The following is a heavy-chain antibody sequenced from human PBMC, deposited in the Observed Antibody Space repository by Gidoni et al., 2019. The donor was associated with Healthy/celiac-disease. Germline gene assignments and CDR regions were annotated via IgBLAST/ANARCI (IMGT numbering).Heavy chain of an antibody. V-gene: IGHV3-21*01. Sequence: EVQLVESGGGLAKPGGSLRLSCAASGFTFSSYSMNWVRQAPGKGLEWVSSISSSRSYIYYADSVKGRFTISRDNAKNSLYLQMNSLRAEDTAVYYCARGGTPGGAFDIWGQGTMVTVSS. CDR3: ARGGTPGGAFDI. CDR1: GFTFSSYS. D-gene: IGHD3-16*01. J-gene: IGHJ3*02. CDR2: ISSSRSYI.